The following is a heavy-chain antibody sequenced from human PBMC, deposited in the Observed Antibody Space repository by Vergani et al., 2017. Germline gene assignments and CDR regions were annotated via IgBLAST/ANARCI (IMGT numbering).Heavy chain of an antibody. CDR1: AYTFTSYH. J-gene: IGHJ6*02. D-gene: IGHD6-19*01. Sequence: QVQLVQSGAEVKKPGASVKVSCKASAYTFTSYHMHWVRQAPGQGLEWLGIINPSVGSTSYAQKFQGRVTMTRDTSTSTVYMELSSLRSEDTAVYYCARSIAVAVSGMDVWGQGTTVTVSS. V-gene: IGHV1-46*03. CDR2: INPSVGST. CDR3: ARSIAVAVSGMDV.